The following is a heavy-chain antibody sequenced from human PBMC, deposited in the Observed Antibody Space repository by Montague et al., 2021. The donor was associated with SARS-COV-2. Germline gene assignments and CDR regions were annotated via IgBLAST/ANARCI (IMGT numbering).Heavy chain of an antibody. V-gene: IGHV4-59*08. CDR2: IYDSGST. Sequence: SETLSLTCTVSGGSISSYYRSWIRQPQGKGLEWIGNIYDSGSTNYKYTLKSRVTITVDTSKNQIPLKLNSVTAADTAVYYCARHRRSRYGNFDYWGQGTLVTVSS. J-gene: IGHJ4*02. CDR1: GGSISSYY. D-gene: IGHD1-1*01. CDR3: ARHRRSRYGNFDY.